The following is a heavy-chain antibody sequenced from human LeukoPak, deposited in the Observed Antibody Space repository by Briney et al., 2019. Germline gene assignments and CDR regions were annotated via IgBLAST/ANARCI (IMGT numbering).Heavy chain of an antibody. D-gene: IGHD3-22*01. J-gene: IGHJ1*01. V-gene: IGHV3-74*01. Sequence: GGSLRLSCAASGFTFSSYWMHWVRQAPGKGLVWVSRIKSDGSTNYADSVKGRFTISRDNAKNTVSLQTNSLRAEDTGVYYCARAPSEIGGYYPEYFRHWGQGTLVTVSS. CDR3: ARAPSEIGGYYPEYFRH. CDR1: GFTFSSYW. CDR2: IKSDGST.